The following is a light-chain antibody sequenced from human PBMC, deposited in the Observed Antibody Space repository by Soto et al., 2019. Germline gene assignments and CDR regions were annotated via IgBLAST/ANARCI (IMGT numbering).Light chain of an antibody. J-gene: IGLJ1*01. V-gene: IGLV2-23*01. CDR3: CSYAGSRYV. CDR1: SSDVGSYNL. Sequence: QSALTQPASVPGSPGQSITISCTGTSSDVGSYNLVSWYQQHPGKAPKLMIYEGSKRPSGVSNRFSGSKSGNTASLTISGLQAEDEADYYCCSYAGSRYVFGTGTKLTVL. CDR2: EGS.